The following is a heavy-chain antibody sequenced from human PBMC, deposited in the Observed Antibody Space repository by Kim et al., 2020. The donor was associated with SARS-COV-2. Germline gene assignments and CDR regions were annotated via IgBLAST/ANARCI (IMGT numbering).Heavy chain of an antibody. CDR3: AKGFDWLLPGVFVS. CDR1: GFTFSSYA. V-gene: IGHV3-23*01. Sequence: GGSLRLSCAASGFTFSSYAMSWVRQAPGKGLEWVSGISDSGSKTYYADSVKGRVTIPRDSSKNTMDLQMNSLRTEDTALYYCAKGFDWLLPGVFVSWGQGSLVTVS. J-gene: IGHJ4*02. CDR2: ISDSGSKT. D-gene: IGHD3-9*01.